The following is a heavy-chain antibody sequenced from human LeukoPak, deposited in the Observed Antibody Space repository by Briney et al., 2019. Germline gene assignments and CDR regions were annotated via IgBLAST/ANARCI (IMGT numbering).Heavy chain of an antibody. D-gene: IGHD3-10*01. Sequence: ASVKVSCKASGYTFTGYYMHWVRQAPGQGLEWMGWINPNSGGTNYAQKFQGRVTMTRDTSISTAYMELSRLRSDDTAVYYCARGKFTMVRGVKCPDYWGQGTLVTVSS. CDR1: GYTFTGYY. J-gene: IGHJ4*02. CDR2: INPNSGGT. CDR3: ARGKFTMVRGVKCPDY. V-gene: IGHV1-2*02.